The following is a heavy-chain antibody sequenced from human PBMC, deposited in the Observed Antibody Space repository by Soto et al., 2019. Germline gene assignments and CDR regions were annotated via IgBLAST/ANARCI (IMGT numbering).Heavy chain of an antibody. D-gene: IGHD2-15*01. Sequence: SETLSLTCAVYGGSFSGYYWSWIRQPPGKGLEWIGEINHSGSTNYNPSLKSRVTISVDTSKNQFSLKLSSVTAADTAVYYCARGGPVGIGVVVAATGAWNYYYRDVWGKGTTV. V-gene: IGHV4-34*01. CDR3: ARGGPVGIGVVVAATGAWNYYYRDV. J-gene: IGHJ6*03. CDR2: INHSGST. CDR1: GGSFSGYY.